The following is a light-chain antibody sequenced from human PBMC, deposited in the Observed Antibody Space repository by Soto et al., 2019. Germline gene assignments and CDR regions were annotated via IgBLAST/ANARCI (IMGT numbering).Light chain of an antibody. CDR2: AAS. Sequence: DIQMTQSPSSLSASVGDRVTITCRASQSINSYLNWYQQKPGKAPKLLIYAASSLQSGVPSRFSGRGSGTYFTLTISSLQAEDFATYYCQQSYSTPSWTYGQGTKVEIK. J-gene: IGKJ1*01. V-gene: IGKV1-39*01. CDR1: QSINSY. CDR3: QQSYSTPSWT.